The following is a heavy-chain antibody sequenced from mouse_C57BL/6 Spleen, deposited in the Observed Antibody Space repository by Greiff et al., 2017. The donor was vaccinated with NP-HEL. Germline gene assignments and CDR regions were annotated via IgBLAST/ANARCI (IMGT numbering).Heavy chain of an antibody. Sequence: VQLQQSGAELVRPGASVKLSCTASGFNIKDDYMHWVKQRPEQGLEWIGWIDPENGDTEYASKFQGKATITADTSSNTAYLQLSSLTSEDTAVYYCTTGGGSSYGWYFDVWGTGTTVTVSS. V-gene: IGHV14-4*01. D-gene: IGHD1-1*01. CDR2: IDPENGDT. CDR3: TTGGGSSYGWYFDV. CDR1: GFNIKDDY. J-gene: IGHJ1*03.